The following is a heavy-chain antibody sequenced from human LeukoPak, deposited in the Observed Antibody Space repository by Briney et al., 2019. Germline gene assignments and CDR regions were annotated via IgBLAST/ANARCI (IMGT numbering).Heavy chain of an antibody. CDR1: GGSISSSSYY. CDR3: ASGYSSSWYFEYYGMDV. D-gene: IGHD6-13*01. J-gene: IGHJ6*02. CDR2: IYYSGST. V-gene: IGHV4-39*01. Sequence: SETLSLTCTVSGGSISSSSYYWGWIRQPPGKGLEWIGSIYYSGSTYYNPSLKGRVTISEDTSKNQFSLKLSSVTAADTAVYYCASGYSSSWYFEYYGMDVWGQGTTVTVSS.